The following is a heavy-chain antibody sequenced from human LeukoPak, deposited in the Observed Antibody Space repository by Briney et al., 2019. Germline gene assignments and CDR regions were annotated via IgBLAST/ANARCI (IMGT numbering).Heavy chain of an antibody. Sequence: GGSLRLSCAASGFTFSSYWMHWVRQAPGKGLVWVSRINSDGSSTSYADSVKGRFTISRDNSKNALYLQMNSLRAEDTAVYYCARARTHWNYQSWGQGTLVTVSS. D-gene: IGHD1-7*01. CDR1: GFTFSSYW. CDR2: INSDGSST. V-gene: IGHV3-74*01. CDR3: ARARTHWNYQS. J-gene: IGHJ5*02.